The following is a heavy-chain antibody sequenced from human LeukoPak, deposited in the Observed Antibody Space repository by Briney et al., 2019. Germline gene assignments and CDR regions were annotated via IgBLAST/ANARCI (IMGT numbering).Heavy chain of an antibody. CDR2: VSSSGSTI. CDR3: ARDRFIEKSMALEQQLVLPDY. D-gene: IGHD6-13*01. Sequence: GGSLRLSCVVSGFTFSSYSMTWVRQAPGKGLEWVSYVSSSGSTIYYADSVKGRFTISRDNAKNSLYLQMNSLRAEDAAVYYCARDRFIEKSMALEQQLVLPDYWGQGTLVTVSS. J-gene: IGHJ4*02. CDR1: GFTFSSYS. V-gene: IGHV3-48*04.